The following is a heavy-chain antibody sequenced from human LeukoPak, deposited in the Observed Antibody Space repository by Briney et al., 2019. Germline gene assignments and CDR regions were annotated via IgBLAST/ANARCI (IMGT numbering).Heavy chain of an antibody. CDR1: GLTVSSNY. J-gene: IGHJ4*02. CDR2: IYSGGHT. V-gene: IGHV3-53*01. Sequence: PGGSLRLSCAASGLTVSSNYMNWVRQAPGQGLEGVSVIYSGGHTYYADSVKGRFTISRDNSKNTLYLQMNSLRAEDTAVYYCARAINAGDFDYWGQGTLVTVSS. D-gene: IGHD2-8*02. CDR3: ARAINAGDFDY.